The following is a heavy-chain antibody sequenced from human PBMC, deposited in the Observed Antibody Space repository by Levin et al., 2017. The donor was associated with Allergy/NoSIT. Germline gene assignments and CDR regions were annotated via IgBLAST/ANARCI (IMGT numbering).Heavy chain of an antibody. CDR1: GGSISSGSYY. D-gene: IGHD6-19*01. CDR2: IYTSGST. J-gene: IGHJ1*01. V-gene: IGHV4-61*02. Sequence: SQTLSLTCTVSGGSISSGSYYWSWIRQPAGKGLEWIGRIYTSGSTNYNPSLKSRVTISVDTSKNQFSLKLSSVTAADTAVYYCARAGGWLAPGARYFQHWGQGTLVTVSS. CDR3: ARAGGWLAPGARYFQH.